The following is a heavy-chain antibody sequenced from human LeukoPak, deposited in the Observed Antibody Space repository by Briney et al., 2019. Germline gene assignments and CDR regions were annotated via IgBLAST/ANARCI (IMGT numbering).Heavy chain of an antibody. D-gene: IGHD5-18*01. CDR2: IEHDGTEK. V-gene: IGHV3-7*01. J-gene: IGHJ6*02. CDR1: GFTFSGYW. Sequence: GGSLRLSCAASGFTFSGYWMTWVRQAPGKGLEWVAYIEHDGTEKYYVDSVKGRFTISRDNAKNSLYLQMNSLRAEDTAMYYCARDLSGYSYGTGRDYYYGMDVWGQGTTVTVSS. CDR3: ARDLSGYSYGTGRDYYYGMDV.